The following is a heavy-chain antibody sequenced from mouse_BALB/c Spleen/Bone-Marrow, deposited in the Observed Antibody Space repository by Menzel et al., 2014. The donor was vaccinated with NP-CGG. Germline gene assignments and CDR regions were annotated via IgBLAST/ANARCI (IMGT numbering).Heavy chain of an antibody. CDR2: ITSAGIHA. V-gene: IGHV5-9-3*01. CDR1: GFTFTSYA. Sequence: EVKLVESGGGLVKPGGSLKLSCTASGFTFTSYAMPWVRQTPEKRLEWVATITSAGIHAYFVDTVKGRFTISRDNAKNTLFLHMSSLRSEDTAMYYCARQDRVYYFVYWGQGTTLTISS. CDR3: ARQDRVYYFVY. J-gene: IGHJ2*01.